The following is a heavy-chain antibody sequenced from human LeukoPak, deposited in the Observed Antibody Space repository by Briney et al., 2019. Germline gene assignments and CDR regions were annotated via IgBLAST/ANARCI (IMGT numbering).Heavy chain of an antibody. CDR2: ISTSGGST. D-gene: IGHD4-17*01. V-gene: IGHV3-23*01. J-gene: IGHJ4*02. CDR1: GFTFRSYW. CDR3: AEGYGDYYTVLDY. Sequence: PGGSLRLSCAASGFTFRSYWMSWVRQAPEKGLEWVSGISTSGGSTYYADSVKGRSTISRDNSKNTLYLQMNSLRAEDTAIYYCAEGYGDYYTVLDYWGQGTLVTVSS.